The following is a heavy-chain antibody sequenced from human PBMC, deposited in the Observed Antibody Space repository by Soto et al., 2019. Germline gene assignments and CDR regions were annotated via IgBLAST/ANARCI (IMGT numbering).Heavy chain of an antibody. CDR3: SPGGYYFDY. CDR2: IKSKPNGGTI. Sequence: DVQLVESGGGLVKTGGSLRLSCAGSGFTFSNAWMNWVRQAPGKGLEWVGRIKSKPNGGTIDYATPVKGRLTISREDSKNMVYLQINSLETEDTAVYYCSPGGYYFDYWGQGTLVTVSS. V-gene: IGHV3-15*07. J-gene: IGHJ4*02. CDR1: GFTFSNAW.